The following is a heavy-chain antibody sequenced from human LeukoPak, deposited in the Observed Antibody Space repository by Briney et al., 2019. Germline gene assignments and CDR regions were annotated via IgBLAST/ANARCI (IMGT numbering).Heavy chain of an antibody. Sequence: GGSLRLSCAASELTFSSYAMNWVRQAPGKGLEWVSSISSSSSYIYYADSVKGRFTISRDNAKNSLYLQMNSLRAEDTAVYYCARDSRMATISPSDYWGQGTLVTVSS. CDR1: ELTFSSYA. D-gene: IGHD5-24*01. V-gene: IGHV3-21*01. J-gene: IGHJ4*02. CDR2: ISSSSSYI. CDR3: ARDSRMATISPSDY.